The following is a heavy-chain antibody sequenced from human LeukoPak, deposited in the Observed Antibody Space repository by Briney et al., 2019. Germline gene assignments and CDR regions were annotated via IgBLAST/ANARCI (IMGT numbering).Heavy chain of an antibody. CDR2: ISASGP. CDR3: AKDHESDGYPCLDH. J-gene: IGHJ4*02. CDR1: GFAFGSEA. Sequence: GSLRLSCAVSGFAFGSEAMSWVRQAPGKGLEWVSTISASGPYYADAVRGRFTISRDNSRNTLSLQMDSLRAEDTAVYYCAKDHESDGYPCLDHWGLGTLVTVSS. V-gene: IGHV3-23*01. D-gene: IGHD3-22*01.